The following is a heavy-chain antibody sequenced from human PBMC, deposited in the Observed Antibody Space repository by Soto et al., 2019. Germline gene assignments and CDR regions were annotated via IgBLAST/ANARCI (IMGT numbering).Heavy chain of an antibody. CDR2: IYYSGNT. J-gene: IGHJ5*02. CDR3: ARGLQWFGDLLVNYFDP. Sequence: LETLSLTCTDSGGSVSSSGYYWGWIRQPPGKGLEWIGSIYYSGNTYYNPSLRSRVIISVDTSKKQFSLRLSSVTAADTAVYYCARGLQWFGDLLVNYFDPWGKGTLVTVS. D-gene: IGHD3-10*01. CDR1: GGSVSSSGYY. V-gene: IGHV4-39*01.